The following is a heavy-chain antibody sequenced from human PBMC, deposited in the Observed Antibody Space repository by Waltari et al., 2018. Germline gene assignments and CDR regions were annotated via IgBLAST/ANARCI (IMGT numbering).Heavy chain of an antibody. J-gene: IGHJ6*03. Sequence: EVQLLESGGGLVQPGGSVRLVCVASGFSFGSYEMIWVRQAPGKGLEWGSDITTSDRSIYYADSVKGRFTISRDNAKNSLYLQMNSLRAEDTAVYYCARVGGYYYYYMDVWGKGTTVTVSS. V-gene: IGHV3-48*03. CDR1: GFSFGSYE. D-gene: IGHD3-16*01. CDR3: ARVGGYYYYYMDV. CDR2: ITTSDRSI.